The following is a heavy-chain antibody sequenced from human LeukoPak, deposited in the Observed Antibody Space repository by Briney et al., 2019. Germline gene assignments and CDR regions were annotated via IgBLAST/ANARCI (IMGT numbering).Heavy chain of an antibody. CDR3: ARGGIAVAGPIDY. D-gene: IGHD6-19*01. V-gene: IGHV3-30*02. CDR2: IRYDGSNK. Sequence: GGSPRLSCAASGFTFSSYGMHWVRQAPGKGLEWVAFIRYDGSNKYYADSVKGRFTISRDNSKNTLYLQMNSLRAEDTAVYYCARGGIAVAGPIDYWGQGTLVTVSS. CDR1: GFTFSSYG. J-gene: IGHJ4*02.